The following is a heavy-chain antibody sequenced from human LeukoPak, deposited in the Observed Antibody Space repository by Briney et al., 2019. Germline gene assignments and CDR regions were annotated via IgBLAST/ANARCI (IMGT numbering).Heavy chain of an antibody. CDR2: IYHSGST. CDR3: ARSYDYVWGSYRSYYYYYMDV. CDR1: GYSISSGYY. V-gene: IGHV4-38-2*02. Sequence: NPSETLSLTCTVSGYSISSGYYWGWIRQPPGKGLEWIGSIYHSGSTYYNPSLKSRVTISVDTSKNQFSLKLSSVTAADTAVYYCARSYDYVWGSYRSYYYYYMDVWGKGTTVTVSS. J-gene: IGHJ6*03. D-gene: IGHD3-16*02.